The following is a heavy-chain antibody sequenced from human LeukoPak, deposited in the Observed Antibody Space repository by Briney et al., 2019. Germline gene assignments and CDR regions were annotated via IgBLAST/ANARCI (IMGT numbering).Heavy chain of an antibody. D-gene: IGHD2-21*02. CDR2: INAGNGNT. CDR1: GYTFTSYA. V-gene: IGHV1-3*01. J-gene: IGHJ4*02. CDR3: ARVSYCGGDCYSGYFDY. Sequence: ASVKVSCKASGYTFTSYAMHWVRQAPGQRLEWMGWINAGNGNTKYSQKFQGRVTITRDTSASTAYMELSSLRSEDTAVYYCARVSYCGGDCYSGYFDYWGQGTLVTVSS.